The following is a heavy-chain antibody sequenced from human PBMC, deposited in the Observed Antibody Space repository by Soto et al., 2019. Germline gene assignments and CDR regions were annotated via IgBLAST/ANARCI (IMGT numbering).Heavy chain of an antibody. CDR1: GFTFSGSA. D-gene: IGHD2-2*01. V-gene: IGHV3-73*01. J-gene: IGHJ6*03. CDR3: TRRGVPAATHYYYYYMDA. CDR2: IRSKANSYAT. Sequence: EVQLVESGGGLVQPGGSLKLSCAASGFTFSGSAMHWVRQASGKGLEWVGRIRSKANSYATAYAASVKGRFTISRDDSKNTAYLQMNSLKTEDTAVYYCTRRGVPAATHYYYYYMDAWGKGTTVTVSS.